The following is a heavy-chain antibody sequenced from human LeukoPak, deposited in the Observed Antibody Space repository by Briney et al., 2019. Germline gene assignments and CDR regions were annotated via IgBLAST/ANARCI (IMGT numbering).Heavy chain of an antibody. CDR3: ARDPSRGLYYFDH. CDR2: LYSGGGI. V-gene: IGHV3-53*01. D-gene: IGHD3-10*01. CDR1: GLTVSSNY. J-gene: IGHJ4*02. Sequence: GGSLRLSCAASGLTVSSNYMSWVRQAPGKGLEWVSALYSGGGIYYADSVKGRFTISRDNSKNMLYLQMNSLRAEDTAVYYCARDPSRGLYYFDHWGQGTLVTVSS.